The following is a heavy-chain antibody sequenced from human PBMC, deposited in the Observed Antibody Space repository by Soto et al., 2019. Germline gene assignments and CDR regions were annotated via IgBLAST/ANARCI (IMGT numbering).Heavy chain of an antibody. CDR2: ISGSAAMR. CDR3: AKNFGYSYSYDMGDT. V-gene: IGHV3-23*01. Sequence: GRSLRFSXAASPFTLDSYPMTWLGLTPGKALQWVSTISGSAAMRYYGDSVKRRLSACRDKSSNTLYLQINGLSAEDTAIHSRAKNFGYSYSYDMGDTWGQGTLVTVS. D-gene: IGHD5-18*01. CDR1: PFTLDSYP. J-gene: IGHJ1*01.